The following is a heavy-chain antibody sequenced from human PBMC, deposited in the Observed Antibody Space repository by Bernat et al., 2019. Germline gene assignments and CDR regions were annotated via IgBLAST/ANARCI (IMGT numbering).Heavy chain of an antibody. Sequence: EVQLVESGGVLVQPGGSLRLSCATSGFTFSGYWMSWVRQAPGKGLEWVANIKPDGSDKYYVDSVKGRFTISRDNSKNTLYLQMNSLRAEDTAVYYCAKAESDSSGVDYWGQGTLVTVSS. CDR3: AKAESDSSGVDY. D-gene: IGHD3-22*01. CDR2: IKPDGSDK. V-gene: IGHV3-7*01. CDR1: GFTFSGYW. J-gene: IGHJ4*02.